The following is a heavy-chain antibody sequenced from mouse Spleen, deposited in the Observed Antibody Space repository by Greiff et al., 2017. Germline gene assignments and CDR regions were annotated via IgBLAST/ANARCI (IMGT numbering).Heavy chain of an antibody. Sequence: VQLQQSGPELVKPGASVKMSCKASGYTFTSYYIHWVKQRPGQGLEWIGWIYPGDGSTKYNEKFKGKTTLTADKSSSTAYMLLSSLTSEDSAIYFCARETGTWGQGTTLTVSS. D-gene: IGHD4-1*01. CDR2: IYPGDGST. CDR1: GYTFTSYY. CDR3: ARETGT. J-gene: IGHJ2*01. V-gene: IGHV1S56*01.